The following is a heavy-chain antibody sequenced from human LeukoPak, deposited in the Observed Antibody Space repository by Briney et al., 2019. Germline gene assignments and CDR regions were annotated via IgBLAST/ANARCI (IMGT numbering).Heavy chain of an antibody. J-gene: IGHJ4*02. CDR1: GGSISHYY. Sequence: SETLSLTCTVSGGSISHYYSSWIRQPPGKGLEWIGYIYYSGSTNYNPSLKSRLTISVDTSKNQFSLKLSSVTAADTAVYYCVRHRDGQGYYFDYWGQGALVTVSS. V-gene: IGHV4-59*01. D-gene: IGHD5-24*01. CDR2: IYYSGST. CDR3: VRHRDGQGYYFDY.